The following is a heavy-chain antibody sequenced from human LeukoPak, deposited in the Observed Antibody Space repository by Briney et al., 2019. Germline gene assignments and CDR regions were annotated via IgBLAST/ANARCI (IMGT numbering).Heavy chain of an antibody. CDR3: ATDRGWRTSGYYLYYFEY. D-gene: IGHD3-3*01. V-gene: IGHV3-7*01. Sequence: GGSLRLSCAASGFTFSSYWMNWARQAPGKGLEWVASINHNGNVNYYVDSVKGRFTISRDNTMNSLYLQMSSLRAEDTAVYYCATDRGWRTSGYYLYYFEYWGQGTLVTYSS. J-gene: IGHJ4*02. CDR1: GFTFSSYW. CDR2: INHNGNVN.